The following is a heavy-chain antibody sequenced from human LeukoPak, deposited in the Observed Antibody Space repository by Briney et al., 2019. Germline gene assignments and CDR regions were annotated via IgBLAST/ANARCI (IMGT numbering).Heavy chain of an antibody. J-gene: IGHJ4*02. D-gene: IGHD5-24*01. CDR1: GFTFSSYA. Sequence: GGSLRLSCAASGFTFSSYAMHWVRQAPGKGLEWVAVISYDGSNKYYADSVKGRFTISRDNSMNTLYLQMNSLRAEDTAVYYCARGQSVESLDYWGQGTLVTVSS. CDR2: ISYDGSNK. V-gene: IGHV3-30*04. CDR3: ARGQSVESLDY.